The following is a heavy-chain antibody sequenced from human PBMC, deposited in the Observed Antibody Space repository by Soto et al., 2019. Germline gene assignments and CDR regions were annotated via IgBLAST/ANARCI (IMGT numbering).Heavy chain of an antibody. Sequence: GGSLRLSCAASGFIFSNYWMDWVRQVPGKGPVWVSVISGSGGSTYYADSVKGRFTISRDNSKNTLYLQMNSLRAEGTAVYYCARGAFGELSPFDYWGQGTLVTVSS. CDR1: GFIFSNYW. V-gene: IGHV3-23*01. D-gene: IGHD3-10*01. CDR2: ISGSGGST. CDR3: ARGAFGELSPFDY. J-gene: IGHJ4*02.